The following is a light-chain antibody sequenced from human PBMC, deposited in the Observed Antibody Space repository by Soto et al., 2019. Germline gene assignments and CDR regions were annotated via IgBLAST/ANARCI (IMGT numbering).Light chain of an antibody. CDR2: AAS. J-gene: IGKJ1*01. V-gene: IGKV1-27*01. Sequence: DIQMPQSPSSLSASVGDRVTITCRASQGITNHLAWYQQKPGKVPKLLIYAASTLQSVVPSRFSGSGSGTDFTLTISSLQPEDGATYFCQKYNSALTLTFGQGTKVEIK. CDR3: QKYNSALTLT. CDR1: QGITNH.